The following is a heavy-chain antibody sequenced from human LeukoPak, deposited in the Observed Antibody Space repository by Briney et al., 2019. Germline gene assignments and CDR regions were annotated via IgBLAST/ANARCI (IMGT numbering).Heavy chain of an antibody. CDR2: IYSGGSI. J-gene: IGHJ4*02. CDR3: ASGKETSMAQGY. D-gene: IGHD5-18*01. V-gene: IGHV3-53*01. Sequence: GGSLRLSCAVSGFTVSSNYITWVRQAPGKGLEWVSVIYSGGSIYYADSVKGRFTISRDISKNTVDLQLNSLRAEDTAVYYCASGKETSMAQGYWGQGTLVTVSS. CDR1: GFTVSSNY.